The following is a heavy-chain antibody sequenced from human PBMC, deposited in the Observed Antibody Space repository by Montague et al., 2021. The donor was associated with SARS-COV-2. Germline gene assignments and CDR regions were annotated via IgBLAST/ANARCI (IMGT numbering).Heavy chain of an antibody. CDR1: GYTFSSHG. Sequence: LVKVSCKASGYTFSSHGISWVRQAPGQGLECMGWISAYNGNTSYAQNLQGRVTLTTHTSTSTAYMELTSLRSDDTAVYYCARVATVVTGYWYFDLWGRGTLVTVSS. V-gene: IGHV1-18*01. D-gene: IGHD4-23*01. CDR3: ARVATVVTGYWYFDL. J-gene: IGHJ2*01. CDR2: ISAYNGNT.